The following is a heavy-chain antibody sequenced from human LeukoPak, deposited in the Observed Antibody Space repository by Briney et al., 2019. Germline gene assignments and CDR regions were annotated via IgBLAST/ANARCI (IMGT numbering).Heavy chain of an antibody. CDR1: GFTFSDYY. CDR2: ISSSGSTI. J-gene: IGHJ4*02. D-gene: IGHD4-23*01. CDR3: ARVNDYGGNPFDY. V-gene: IGHV3-11*01. Sequence: GGSLRLSCAASGFTFSDYYMSWIRKAPGKGLEWVSYISSSGSTIYYADSVKGRFTTSRDNAKNSLYLQMNSLRAEDTAVYYCARVNDYGGNPFDYWGQGTLVTVSS.